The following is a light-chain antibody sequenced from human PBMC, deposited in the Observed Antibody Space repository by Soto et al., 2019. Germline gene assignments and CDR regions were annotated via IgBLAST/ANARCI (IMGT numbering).Light chain of an antibody. V-gene: IGKV1-27*01. J-gene: IGKJ1*01. CDR3: QEYNSASRA. CDR1: QGISNY. CDR2: AAS. Sequence: DIQMPQSPSSLSASVGNRVTITCRASQGISNYLAWYQQKPGQVPELLIYAASTLQSGVPSRSSGSGSGTDFTLTISTLQPEDVAPYYGQEYNSASRAFDEGTKVFIK.